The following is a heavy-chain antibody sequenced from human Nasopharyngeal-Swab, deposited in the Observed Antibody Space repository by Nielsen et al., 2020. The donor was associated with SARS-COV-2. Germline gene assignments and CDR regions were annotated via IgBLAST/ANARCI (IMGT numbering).Heavy chain of an antibody. CDR3: ARGTADYSNPSFDY. V-gene: IGHV3-9*01. D-gene: IGHD4-11*01. CDR1: GFTFDDYT. J-gene: IGHJ4*02. CDR2: INWNSGRE. Sequence: SLKISCAASGFTFDDYTMHWVRQAPGKGLEWVSGINWNSGREGYADSVKGRFTISRDNAKNSLYLLVNSLRSEDTALYYCARGTADYSNPSFDYWGQGTLVTVPS.